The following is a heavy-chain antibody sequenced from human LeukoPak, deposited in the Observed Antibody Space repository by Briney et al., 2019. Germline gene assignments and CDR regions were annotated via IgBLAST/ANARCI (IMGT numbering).Heavy chain of an antibody. V-gene: IGHV4-34*01. D-gene: IGHD3-10*01. CDR3: ARGPRVRGSRGWFDP. Sequence: SETLSLTCSVSGDSISNYHWTWIRQPPGRGLEWIGEINHSGSTNYNPSLKSRVTISVDTSKNQFSLKLSSVTAADTAVYYCARGPRVRGSRGWFDPWGQGTLVTVSS. CDR1: GDSISNYH. CDR2: INHSGST. J-gene: IGHJ5*02.